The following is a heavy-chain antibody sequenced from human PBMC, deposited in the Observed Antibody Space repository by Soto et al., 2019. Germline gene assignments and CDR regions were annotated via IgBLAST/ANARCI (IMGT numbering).Heavy chain of an antibody. CDR3: ADKLSYYYGSGRPYGMDV. J-gene: IGHJ6*02. D-gene: IGHD3-10*01. CDR2: INPSGGST. CDR1: GYTFTSYY. V-gene: IGHV1-46*01. Sequence: GASVKVSCKASGYTFTSYYMHWVRQAPGQGLEWMGIINPSGGSTSYAQKFQGRVTMTRDTSTSTVYMELSSLRSEDTAVYYCADKLSYYYGSGRPYGMDVWGQGTTVTVSS.